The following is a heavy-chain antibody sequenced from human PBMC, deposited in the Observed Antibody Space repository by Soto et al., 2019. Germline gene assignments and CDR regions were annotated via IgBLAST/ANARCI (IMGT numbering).Heavy chain of an antibody. Sequence: PGGSLRLSCAASGFTFSSYSMNWVRQAPGKGLEWVSSISSSSSYIYYADSVKGRFTISRDNSKNTLYLQMNSLRAEDTAVYYCARELGYCSSTSCRRRGMDVWGQGTTVTVSS. CDR2: ISSSSSYI. V-gene: IGHV3-21*01. J-gene: IGHJ6*02. CDR1: GFTFSSYS. D-gene: IGHD2-2*01. CDR3: ARELGYCSSTSCRRRGMDV.